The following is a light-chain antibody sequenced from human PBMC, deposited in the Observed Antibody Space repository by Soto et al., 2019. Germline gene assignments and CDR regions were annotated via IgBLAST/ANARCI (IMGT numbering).Light chain of an antibody. J-gene: IGLJ1*01. V-gene: IGLV2-14*01. CDR1: SGDIGSYNR. CDR2: EVT. Sequence: QSALTQPASVSGSPGQSITISCTGTSGDIGSYNRVSWYQQHPGKAPKRIIYEVTDRPSGVSNRISGSKSGNTASLTISGHQAEDEAEYYCSSYTNINTGACVFGTGTKLTV. CDR3: SSYTNINTGACV.